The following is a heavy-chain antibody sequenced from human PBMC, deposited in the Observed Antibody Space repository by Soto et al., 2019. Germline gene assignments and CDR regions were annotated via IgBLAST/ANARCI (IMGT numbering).Heavy chain of an antibody. J-gene: IGHJ5*02. CDR2: INHSGST. V-gene: IGHV4-34*01. Sequence: QVQLQQWGAGLLKPSETLSLTCAVYGGSFSGYYWSWIRQPPGKGLEWLGEINHSGSTNYNPSLKSRVTLSVDTSKNQFSLKLSSVTAADTAVYYCARGFTYRDFWSGYRQGNWFDPWGQGTLVTVSS. CDR3: ARGFTYRDFWSGYRQGNWFDP. D-gene: IGHD3-3*01. CDR1: GGSFSGYY.